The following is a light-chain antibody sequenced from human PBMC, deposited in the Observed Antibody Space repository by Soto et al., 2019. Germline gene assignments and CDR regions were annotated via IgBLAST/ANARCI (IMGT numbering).Light chain of an antibody. CDR3: QQYNSYWT. CDR1: QRISSW. J-gene: IGKJ1*01. V-gene: IGKV1-5*01. Sequence: DIQMSQSPSTLSESVGDRVTITCRVSQRISSWLDWYQQKPGKAPKLLIYDASSVESGVPSRFSGSGSGTEFTRTISSLQPDDFATYYCQQYNSYWTFGQGTKVDSK. CDR2: DAS.